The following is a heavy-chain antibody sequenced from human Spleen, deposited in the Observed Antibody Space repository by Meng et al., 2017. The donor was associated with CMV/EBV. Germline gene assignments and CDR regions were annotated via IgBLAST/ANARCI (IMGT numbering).Heavy chain of an antibody. CDR2: IYRGGNT. CDR1: EFSVNNNY. V-gene: IGHV3-66*02. D-gene: IGHD4-17*01. Sequence: CAASEFSVNNNYITWVRQSPGRGLEWVSLIYRGGNTLYSDSVKGRFTISRDKSKNTLYLQMNNLRTEDTALYYCAGRDSGDYPYFDFWGQGTLVTVSS. CDR3: AGRDSGDYPYFDF. J-gene: IGHJ4*02.